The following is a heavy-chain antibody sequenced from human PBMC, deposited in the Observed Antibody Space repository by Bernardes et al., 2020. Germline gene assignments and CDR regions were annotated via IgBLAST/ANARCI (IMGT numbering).Heavy chain of an antibody. D-gene: IGHD3-10*01. CDR2: IYYSGST. CDR3: ARAHRPGLWFGELTPHDAFDI. J-gene: IGHJ3*02. V-gene: IGHV4-59*01. CDR1: GGSISSYY. Sequence: SETLSLTCTVSGGSISSYYWSWIRQPPGKGREWIGYIYYSGSTNYNPSLKSRVTISVDTSKNQFSLKLSSVTAADTAVYYCARAHRPGLWFGELTPHDAFDIWGQGTMVTVSS.